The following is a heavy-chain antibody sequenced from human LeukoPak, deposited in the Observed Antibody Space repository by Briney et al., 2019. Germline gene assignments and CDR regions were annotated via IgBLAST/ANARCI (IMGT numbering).Heavy chain of an antibody. J-gene: IGHJ4*02. Sequence: ASVKVSCKTSGGTFSSYAINWVRQAPGQGLEWMGWISTHSGGTNYAQNFQGRVTMTTDTSTSTAYMELRSLRSDDMAVYYCARGLTFCGGDCYTNFDLWGQGTLVTVSS. CDR1: GGTFSSYA. D-gene: IGHD2-21*02. CDR3: ARGLTFCGGDCYTNFDL. V-gene: IGHV1-18*03. CDR2: ISTHSGGT.